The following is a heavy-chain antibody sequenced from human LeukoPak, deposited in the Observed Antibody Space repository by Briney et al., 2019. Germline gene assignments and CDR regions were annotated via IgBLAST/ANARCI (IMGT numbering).Heavy chain of an antibody. CDR1: GFTFDDYG. D-gene: IGHD3-10*01. V-gene: IGHV3-20*01. CDR2: INWNGGST. Sequence: PGGSLRLSCAASGFTFDDYGMSWVRQAPGKGLEWVSGINWNGGSTGYADSVKGRFTISRDNAKNSLYLQMNSLRAEDTALYHCAIVIGITMVRGVIRGYYGMDVWGQGTTVTVSS. CDR3: AIVIGITMVRGVIRGYYGMDV. J-gene: IGHJ6*02.